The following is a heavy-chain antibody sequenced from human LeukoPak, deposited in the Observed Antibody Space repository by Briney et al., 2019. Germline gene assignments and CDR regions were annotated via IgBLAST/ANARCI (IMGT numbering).Heavy chain of an antibody. CDR2: IYRGDNT. CDR3: AGGAEAGPFYFAS. Sequence: PGGSLRLSCAASGFAVSSNHMSWVRQAPGKGLEWVAIIYRGDNTYYADSVKGRFTISRDNSENTLYLQMNSLRGEDTAVYYCAGGAEAGPFYFASWGQGTLVTVSS. CDR1: GFAVSSNH. D-gene: IGHD6-19*01. V-gene: IGHV3-53*01. J-gene: IGHJ4*02.